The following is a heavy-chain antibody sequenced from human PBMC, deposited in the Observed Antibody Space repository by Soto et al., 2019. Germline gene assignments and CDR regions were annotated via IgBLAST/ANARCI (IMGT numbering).Heavy chain of an antibody. V-gene: IGHV4-31*03. D-gene: IGHD3-22*01. CDR1: GGSISSGGYY. CDR3: ARVTYYYDSSGYNFDY. J-gene: IGHJ4*02. CDR2: IYYSGST. Sequence: SETLSLTCTVSGGSISSGGYYWSWIRQHPGKGLEWIGYIYYSGSTYYNPSLKSRVTISVDTSKNQFSLKLSSVTAADTAVYYCARVTYYYDSSGYNFDYWGQGTLVTVSS.